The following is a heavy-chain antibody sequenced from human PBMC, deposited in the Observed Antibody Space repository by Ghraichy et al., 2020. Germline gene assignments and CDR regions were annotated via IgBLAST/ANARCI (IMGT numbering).Heavy chain of an antibody. V-gene: IGHV4-31*03. Sequence: SETLSLTCIVSGGSISRGAYYWGWIRQHPGKGLEWIGYIHSSGNTYYNPSLMSRITMSVDTSENHFSLKLSSMTAADTAVYYCARLPIVGAGWRSYFYYYTDVWGKGTTVTVSS. D-gene: IGHD1-26*01. CDR3: ARLPIVGAGWRSYFYYYTDV. CDR2: IHSSGNT. CDR1: GGSISRGAYY. J-gene: IGHJ6*03.